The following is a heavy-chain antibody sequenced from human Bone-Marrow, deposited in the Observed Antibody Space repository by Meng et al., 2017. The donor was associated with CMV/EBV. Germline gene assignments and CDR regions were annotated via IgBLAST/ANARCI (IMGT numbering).Heavy chain of an antibody. CDR2: ISYDGSNK. D-gene: IGHD4-11*01. V-gene: IGHV3-30-3*01. CDR3: AKLSSTVTYGMDV. J-gene: IGHJ6*02. Sequence: GESLKISCAASGFTFSSYAMHWVRQAPGKGLEWVAVISYDGSNKYYADSVKGRFTISRDNSKNTLYLQMNSLRAEDTAVYYCAKLSSTVTYGMDVWGQGTTVPVSS. CDR1: GFTFSSYA.